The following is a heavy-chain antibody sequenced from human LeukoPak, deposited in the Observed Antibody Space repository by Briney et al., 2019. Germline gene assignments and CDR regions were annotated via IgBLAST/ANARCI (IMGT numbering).Heavy chain of an antibody. CDR3: AKRPKYGNSWIDF. V-gene: IGHV3-23*01. J-gene: IGHJ4*02. D-gene: IGHD6-13*01. Sequence: GGSLRLSCAASGFTFNNFAMSWVRQAPGKGLDWVSGLSGSGSSTYYADSVKGRCTISSDNSNSTLYLQMNSLRAEDTAVYYCAKRPKYGNSWIDFWGQGTLVTVSS. CDR1: GFTFNNFA. CDR2: LSGSGSST.